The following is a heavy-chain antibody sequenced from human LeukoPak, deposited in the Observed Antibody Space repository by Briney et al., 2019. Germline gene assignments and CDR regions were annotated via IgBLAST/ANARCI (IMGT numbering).Heavy chain of an antibody. D-gene: IGHD6-13*01. CDR1: GFTFGDYA. CDR2: IRSKVYGGTT. J-gene: IGHJ4*02. Sequence: GGSLRLSCTASGFTFGDYAMSWVRQAPGKGLEWVGFIRSKVYGGTTEYAASVKGRFTISRDDSKSIAYLQMNSLKTEDTAVYFCTRDLRQQQGTYCFDYWGQGTLVTVSS. V-gene: IGHV3-49*04. CDR3: TRDLRQQQGTYCFDY.